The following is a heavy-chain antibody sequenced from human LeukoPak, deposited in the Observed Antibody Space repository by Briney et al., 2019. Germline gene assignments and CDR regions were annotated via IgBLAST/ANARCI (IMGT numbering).Heavy chain of an antibody. V-gene: IGHV3-30*02. J-gene: IGHJ4*02. CDR2: IRDDGSDE. CDR3: AIHRDYSLDY. Sequence: GGSLRLSCAASGFIFSSFVMHWVRQAPGKGLEWVAFIRDDGSDELYSDSVKGRFTISRDNFKSSVYLEIDTLRVEDKAVYYCAIHRDYSLDYWGQGTLVTVSS. CDR1: GFIFSSFV. D-gene: IGHD2-15*01.